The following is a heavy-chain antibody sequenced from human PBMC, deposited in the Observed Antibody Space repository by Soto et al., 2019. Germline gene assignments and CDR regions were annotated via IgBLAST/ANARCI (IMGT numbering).Heavy chain of an antibody. V-gene: IGHV1-3*01. CDR3: ARSIVVVTALDY. J-gene: IGHJ4*02. CDR2: INAGNGNT. CDR1: GYTFTSYA. D-gene: IGHD2-21*02. Sequence: ASVKVSCKASGYTFTSYARHWLRQAPGQRLEWMGWINAGNGNTKYSQKFQGRVTITRDTSASTAYMELSSLRSEDTAVYYCARSIVVVTALDYWGQGTLVTVSS.